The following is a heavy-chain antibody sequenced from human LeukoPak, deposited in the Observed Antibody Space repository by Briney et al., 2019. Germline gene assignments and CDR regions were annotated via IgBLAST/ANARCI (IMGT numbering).Heavy chain of an antibody. Sequence: SETLSLTCTVSGGSISSYYWSWIRQPPGKGLEWIGYIYYSGSTNYNPSLKSRVTILVDTSKNQFSLKLSSVTAADTAVYYCARHSPKYSSSWYSLFDYWGQGTLVTVSS. V-gene: IGHV4-59*08. D-gene: IGHD6-13*01. CDR2: IYYSGST. CDR1: GGSISSYY. CDR3: ARHSPKYSSSWYSLFDY. J-gene: IGHJ4*02.